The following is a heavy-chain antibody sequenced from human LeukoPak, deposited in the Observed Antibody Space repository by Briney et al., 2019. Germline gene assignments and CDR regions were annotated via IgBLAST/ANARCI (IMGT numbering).Heavy chain of an antibody. CDR2: ISWNSGSI. J-gene: IGHJ6*03. D-gene: IGHD3-22*01. V-gene: IGHV3-9*01. CDR3: ARDGYYYDSSGYRTYYYYYMDV. Sequence: GGSLRLSCAASGFTFDDYAMHWVRQAPGKGLEWVSGISWNSGSIGYADSVKGRFTISRDNSKNTLYLQMNSLRAEDTAVYYCARDGYYYDSSGYRTYYYYYMDVWGKGTTVTVSS. CDR1: GFTFDDYA.